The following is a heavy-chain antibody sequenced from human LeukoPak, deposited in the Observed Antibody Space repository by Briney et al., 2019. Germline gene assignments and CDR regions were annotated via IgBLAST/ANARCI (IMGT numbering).Heavy chain of an antibody. CDR3: AKGWWQWPFDY. V-gene: IGHV3-48*01. Sequence: GGSLRLSCAASGFTFSNYAMSWVRQAPGKGLEWLSYISSGSGTIYYADSVKGRFTISRDNAKNLLYLQMNRLRAEDTAVYYCAKGWWQWPFDYWGQGTLVTVSS. CDR1: GFTFSNYA. D-gene: IGHD6-19*01. CDR2: ISSGSGTI. J-gene: IGHJ4*02.